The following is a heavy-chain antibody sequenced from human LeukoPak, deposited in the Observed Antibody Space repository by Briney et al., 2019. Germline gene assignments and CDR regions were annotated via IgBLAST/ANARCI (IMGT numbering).Heavy chain of an antibody. D-gene: IGHD3-22*01. CDR1: GYTFTGYY. J-gene: IGHJ3*02. Sequence: ASVKVSCKASGYTFTGYYMHWVRQAPGQGLEWMGWINPNSGGTNYAQKFQGRVTMTRDTSISTAYMELSRLRSDDTAVYYCARMYYYVSSGYDTDAVGAFDIWGQGTMVTVSS. V-gene: IGHV1-2*02. CDR3: ARMYYYVSSGYDTDAVGAFDI. CDR2: INPNSGGT.